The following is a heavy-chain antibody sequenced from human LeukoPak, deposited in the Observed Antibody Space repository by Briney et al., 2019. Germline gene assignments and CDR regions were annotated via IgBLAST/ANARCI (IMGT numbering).Heavy chain of an antibody. CDR3: ATETGNFYFYS. CDR1: GYTLTELS. Sequence: ASVKVSCKVSGYTLTELSMRWVRQAPGKGLEWMGGFDPEDDEIIYAQRFQGRVTMTEDASTDTAYMELRSLRSEDTAVCYCATETGNFYFYSWGQGTLVTVSS. V-gene: IGHV1-24*01. J-gene: IGHJ4*02. D-gene: IGHD1-7*01. CDR2: FDPEDDEI.